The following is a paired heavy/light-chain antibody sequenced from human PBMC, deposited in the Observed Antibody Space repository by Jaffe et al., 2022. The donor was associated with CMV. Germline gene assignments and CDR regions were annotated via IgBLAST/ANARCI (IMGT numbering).Light chain of an antibody. V-gene: IGLV1-40*01. CDR2: GNS. CDR1: SSNIGAGYD. CDR3: QSYDSSPV. J-gene: IGLJ2*01. Sequence: QSVLTQPPSVSGAPGQRVTISCTGSSSNIGAGYDVHWYQQLPGTAPKLLIYGNSNRPSGVPDRFSGSKSGTSASLAITGLQAEDEADYYCQSYDSSPVFGGGTKLTVL.
Heavy chain of an antibody. CDR1: GYTFTSYG. J-gene: IGHJ5*02. CDR3: ARLSGSGSYYNGVSQRWWFDP. Sequence: QVQLVQSGAEVKKPGASVKVSCKASGYTFTSYGISWVRQAPGQGLEWMGWISAYNGNTNYAQKLQGRVTMTTDTSTSTAYMELRSLRSDDTAVYYCARLSGSGSYYNGVSQRWWFDPWGQGTLVTVSS. V-gene: IGHV1-18*04. D-gene: IGHD3-10*01. CDR2: ISAYNGNT.